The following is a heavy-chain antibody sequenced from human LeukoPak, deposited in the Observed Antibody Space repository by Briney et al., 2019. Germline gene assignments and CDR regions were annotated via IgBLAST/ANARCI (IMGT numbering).Heavy chain of an antibody. V-gene: IGHV3-48*01. D-gene: IGHD3-3*01. Sequence: PGGSLRLSCAASGFTFSSYSMNWVRQAPGKGLEWVSYISSSSSTIYYADSVKGRFTISRDNAKNSLYLQMNSLRAEDTAVYYCARAALVFGVVIIRGAFDIWGQGTMVTVSS. CDR3: ARAALVFGVVIIRGAFDI. CDR1: GFTFSSYS. CDR2: ISSSSSTI. J-gene: IGHJ3*02.